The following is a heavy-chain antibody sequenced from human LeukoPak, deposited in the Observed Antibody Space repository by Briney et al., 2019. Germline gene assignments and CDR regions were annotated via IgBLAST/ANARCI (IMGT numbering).Heavy chain of an antibody. Sequence: GASVKVSCKASGYTFTSYAMHWVRQAPGQRLEWMGWINAGNGNTKYSQKFQGRVTITRDTPASTAYMELSSLRSEDTAVYYCARGPRITIFGVATGPDDYWGQGTLVTVSS. CDR2: INAGNGNT. CDR1: GYTFTSYA. D-gene: IGHD3-3*01. V-gene: IGHV1-3*01. CDR3: ARGPRITIFGVATGPDDY. J-gene: IGHJ4*02.